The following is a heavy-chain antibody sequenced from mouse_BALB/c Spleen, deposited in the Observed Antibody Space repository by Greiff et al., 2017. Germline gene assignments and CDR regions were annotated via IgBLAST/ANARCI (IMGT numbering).Heavy chain of an antibody. J-gene: IGHJ4*01. CDR3: ARDRIYYGNYDAMDY. V-gene: IGHV5-6-3*01. D-gene: IGHD2-1*01. CDR2: INSNGGST. CDR1: GFTFSSYG. Sequence: EVMLVESGGGLVQPGGSLKLSCAASGFTFSSYGMSWVRQTPDKRLELVATINSNGGSTYYPDSVKGRFTISRDNAKNTLYLQMSSLKSEDTAMYYCARDRIYYGNYDAMDYWGQGTSVTVSS.